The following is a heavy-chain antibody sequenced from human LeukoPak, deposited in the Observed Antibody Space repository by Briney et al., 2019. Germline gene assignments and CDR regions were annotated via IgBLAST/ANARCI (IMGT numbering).Heavy chain of an antibody. CDR2: IYSGGST. Sequence: GGSLRLSCAASGFTVSSNHMSWVRQAPGKGLEWGSVIYSGGSTYYADSVKGRITISRDKSKIPLYIQINNVRAEDTAAYYCARGRIEEAGYFDSWGQGTLVTVSS. CDR3: ARGRIEEAGYFDS. J-gene: IGHJ4*02. D-gene: IGHD6-19*01. V-gene: IGHV3-53*01. CDR1: GFTVSSNH.